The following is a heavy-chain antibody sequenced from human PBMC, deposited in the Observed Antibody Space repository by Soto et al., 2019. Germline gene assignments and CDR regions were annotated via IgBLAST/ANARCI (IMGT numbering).Heavy chain of an antibody. D-gene: IGHD1-1*01. CDR2: IYHSGAT. CDR3: ARDLGTGTDY. CDR1: GDSITSSNW. J-gene: IGHJ4*02. Sequence: QVQLQESGPGLVKPSGTLSLTCAVSGDSITSSNWWSWVRQAPGKGLEWIGEIYHSGATTYNPSLKSRATRSVDPSNNHFSLKLTSVTAADTAVYCCARDLGTGTDYWGRGTLVTVAS. V-gene: IGHV4-4*01.